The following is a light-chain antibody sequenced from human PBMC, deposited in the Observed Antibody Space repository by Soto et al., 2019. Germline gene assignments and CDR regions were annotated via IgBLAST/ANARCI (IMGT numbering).Light chain of an antibody. Sequence: DIQMTQSPSSLSASEGDRITITCRASENIARHLNWYQQKPGKAPNLLIYAASNLQNGVPLRFRGGGSGTDFTLTISNLQPEDFATYYCQQSYSTLSITFGQGTRLEIK. CDR2: AAS. CDR3: QQSYSTLSIT. V-gene: IGKV1-39*01. J-gene: IGKJ5*01. CDR1: ENIARH.